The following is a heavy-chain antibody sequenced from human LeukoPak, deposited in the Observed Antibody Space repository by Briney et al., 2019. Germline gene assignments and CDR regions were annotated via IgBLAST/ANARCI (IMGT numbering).Heavy chain of an antibody. CDR1: GFTFSTHS. CDR2: IISSSNTI. J-gene: IGHJ6*04. V-gene: IGHV3-48*01. CDR3: ARAVGHGSGSPGMDV. D-gene: IGHD3-10*01. Sequence: GGSLRLSCAVSGFTFSTHSMNWVRQAPGKGLEWVSYIISSSNTIYYADSVKGRFTISRDNAKNSLYLQMNSLRAEDTAVYYCARAVGHGSGSPGMDVWGKGTTVTVSS.